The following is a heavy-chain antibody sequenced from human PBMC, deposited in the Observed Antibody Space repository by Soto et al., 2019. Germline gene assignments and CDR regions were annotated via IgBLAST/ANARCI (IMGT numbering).Heavy chain of an antibody. V-gene: IGHV1-3*01. J-gene: IGHJ4*02. D-gene: IGHD6-13*01. CDR2: INAGNGNT. CDR1: GYTFTSYA. Sequence: ASVKVSCKASGYTFTSYAMHWVRQAPGQRLEWMGWINAGNGNTKYSQKFQGRVTITRDTSASTAYMELSSLRSEDTAVYYCARVTLAYRSSWYNYWGQGTLVTVSS. CDR3: ARVTLAYRSSWYNY.